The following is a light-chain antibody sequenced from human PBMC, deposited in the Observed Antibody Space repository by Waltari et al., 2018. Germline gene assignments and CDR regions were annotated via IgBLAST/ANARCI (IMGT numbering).Light chain of an antibody. CDR1: QDISNY. Sequence: DIQMPQSPSSLSASVRDRVTITCQASQDISNYLNWYQQKPGKAPKPMIYDASNLETGVPSRFSGSGSGTDFTFTISSLQPEDIATYYCQQYKAFSPGTKVDIK. CDR3: QQYKA. J-gene: IGKJ3*01. CDR2: DAS. V-gene: IGKV1-33*01.